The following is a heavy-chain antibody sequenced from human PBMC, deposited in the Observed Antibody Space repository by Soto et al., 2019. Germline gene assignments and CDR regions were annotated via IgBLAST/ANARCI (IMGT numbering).Heavy chain of an antibody. CDR1: GFTSGDYA. Sequence: GGSLRLSCTPSGFTSGDYAMNWVRQAPGKGLEWVGFIRSKAYGGAPEYAASVEGRFTISRDDSKSIAYLQMNSLKNEDTAVFYCERYLLNGMDVWGQGTTVTVSS. CDR3: ERYLLNGMDV. J-gene: IGHJ6*02. CDR2: IRSKAYGGAP. D-gene: IGHD2-15*01. V-gene: IGHV3-49*04.